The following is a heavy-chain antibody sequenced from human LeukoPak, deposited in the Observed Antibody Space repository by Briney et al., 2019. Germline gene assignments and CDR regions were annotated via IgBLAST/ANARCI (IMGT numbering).Heavy chain of an antibody. CDR2: INPNSGGT. CDR1: GYTFTGYY. D-gene: IGHD4-23*01. Sequence: VSVKVSCKASGYTFTGYYMHRVRQAPGQGLEWLGWINPNSGGTNYAQKFQGRVTMTRDTSISTAYMELSRLRSDDTAVYYCARDAARGGNPVDYWGQGTLVTVSS. J-gene: IGHJ4*02. CDR3: ARDAARGGNPVDY. V-gene: IGHV1-2*02.